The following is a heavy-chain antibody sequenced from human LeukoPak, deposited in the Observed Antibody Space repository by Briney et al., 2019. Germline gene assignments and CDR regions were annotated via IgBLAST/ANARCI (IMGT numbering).Heavy chain of an antibody. V-gene: IGHV3-30*18. CDR1: GFTFSSYG. CDR3: AKDLGVPAATNAFDI. Sequence: GGSLRLSCAASGFTFSSYGMHWVRQAPGKGLEWVAVISYDGSNEYYADSVKGRFTISRDNSKNTLYLQMNSLRAEDTAVYYCAKDLGVPAATNAFDIWGQGTMVTVSS. CDR2: ISYDGSNE. D-gene: IGHD2-2*01. J-gene: IGHJ3*02.